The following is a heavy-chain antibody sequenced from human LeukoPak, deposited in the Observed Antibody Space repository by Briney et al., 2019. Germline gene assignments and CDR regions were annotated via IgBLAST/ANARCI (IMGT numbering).Heavy chain of an antibody. CDR1: GFTFSSYG. D-gene: IGHD6-19*01. Sequence: GRSLRLSCAASGFTFSSYGMHWVRQAPGKGLEWVAVISYDGSNKYYADSVKGRFTISRDNSKNTLYLHMKSLRAEDTAVYYCAKEQWLQPYDAIDVWGQGTMVTVSS. CDR2: ISYDGSNK. CDR3: AKEQWLQPYDAIDV. J-gene: IGHJ3*01. V-gene: IGHV3-30*18.